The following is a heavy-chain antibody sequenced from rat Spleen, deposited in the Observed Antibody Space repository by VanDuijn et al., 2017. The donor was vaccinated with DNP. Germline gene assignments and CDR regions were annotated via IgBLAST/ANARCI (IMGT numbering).Heavy chain of an antibody. CDR3: ARHAAGVSDWFAY. D-gene: IGHD1-4*01. J-gene: IGHJ3*01. Sequence: EVQLVESGGGLVQPGRSLKLSCAASGFTFSDYNMAWVRQAPRKGLEWVASIRTSGGNTYYRDSVRGRFTVSGDNAKSTLYLQMDSLRSEDPATYYCARHAAGVSDWFAYWGQGTLVTVSS. CDR1: GFTFSDYN. V-gene: IGHV5S23*01. CDR2: IRTSGGNT.